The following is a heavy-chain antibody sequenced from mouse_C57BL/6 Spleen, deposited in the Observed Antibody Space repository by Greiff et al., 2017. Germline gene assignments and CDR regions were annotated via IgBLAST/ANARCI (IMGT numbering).Heavy chain of an antibody. Sequence: DVMLVESGGGLVKPGGSLKLSCAASGFTFSDYGMHWVRQAPEKGLEWVAYISSGSSTIYYADTVKGRFTISRDNAKNTLFLQMTSLRSEDTAMYYCARGGYDGFAWFAYWGQGTLVTVSA. V-gene: IGHV5-17*01. CDR2: ISSGSSTI. J-gene: IGHJ3*01. CDR1: GFTFSDYG. CDR3: ARGGYDGFAWFAY. D-gene: IGHD3-1*01.